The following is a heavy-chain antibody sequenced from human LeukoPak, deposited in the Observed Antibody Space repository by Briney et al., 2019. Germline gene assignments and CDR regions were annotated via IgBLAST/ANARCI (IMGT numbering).Heavy chain of an antibody. CDR3: ARCHVYYYDSSGYYPPFLYYFDY. Sequence: SETLSLTCTVSGGSISSSSHYWGWIRQPPGKGLEWIGSIYYSGSTYYNPSLKSRVTISVDTSKNQFSLKLSSVTAADTAVYYCARCHVYYYDSSGYYPPFLYYFDYWGQGTLVTVSS. V-gene: IGHV4-39*07. CDR1: GGSISSSSHY. D-gene: IGHD3-22*01. CDR2: IYYSGST. J-gene: IGHJ4*02.